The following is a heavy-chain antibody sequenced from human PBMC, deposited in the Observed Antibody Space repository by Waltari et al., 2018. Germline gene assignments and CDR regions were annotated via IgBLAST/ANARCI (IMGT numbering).Heavy chain of an antibody. CDR1: GFTFSSYG. CDR2: IRYDGSNK. CDR3: AKRANLAAGLYYYYMDV. V-gene: IGHV3-30*02. D-gene: IGHD2-15*01. Sequence: QVQLVESGGGVVQPGGSLRLSCAASGFTFSSYGMHWVRQAPGKGLEWVAVIRYDGSNKYYADSVKGRFTISRDNSKNTLYLQMNSLRAEDTAVYYCAKRANLAAGLYYYYMDVWGKGTTVTVSS. J-gene: IGHJ6*03.